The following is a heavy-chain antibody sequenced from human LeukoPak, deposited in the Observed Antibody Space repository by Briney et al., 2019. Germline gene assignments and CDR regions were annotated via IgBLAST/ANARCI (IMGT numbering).Heavy chain of an antibody. CDR3: ARSVDCSGGSCYFYYYYGMDV. CDR1: GYTFTSYA. CDR2: INAGNGNT. Sequence: GASVKVSCKASGYTFTSYAMHWVRQAPGQRLEWMGWINAGNGNTKYSQKFQGRVTITRDTSASTAYMELSSLRSEDTAVYYCARSVDCSGGSCYFYYYYGMDVWGQGTTVTVSS. V-gene: IGHV1-3*01. D-gene: IGHD2-15*01. J-gene: IGHJ6*02.